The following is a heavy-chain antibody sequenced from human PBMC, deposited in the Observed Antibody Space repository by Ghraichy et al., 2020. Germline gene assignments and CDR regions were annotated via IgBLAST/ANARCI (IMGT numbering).Heavy chain of an antibody. CDR1: GYSFTGFF. Sequence: ASVKVSCRTSGYSFTGFFMHWVRQAPGQGLEWMAWINPNSGDTNYAQKFQGRVSMTRDTSISTAYVEVSRLSSDDTAVYYCSREGLRFREFSTHYYHFGMDVWGQGTTVTVSS. D-gene: IGHD3-16*02. CDR3: SREGLRFREFSTHYYHFGMDV. CDR2: INPNSGDT. V-gene: IGHV1-2*02. J-gene: IGHJ6*02.